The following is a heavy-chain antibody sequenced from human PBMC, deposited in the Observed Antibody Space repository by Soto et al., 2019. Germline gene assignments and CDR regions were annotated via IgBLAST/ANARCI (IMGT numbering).Heavy chain of an antibody. Sequence: ASVKVSCKASGYTFTGYYMHWVRQAPGQGLEWMGWINPNSGGTNYAQKFQGWVTMTRDTSISTAYMELSRLRSDDTAVYYCARLAYCSSKSCYGGHAFDIWGQGTMVTVSS. CDR2: INPNSGGT. J-gene: IGHJ3*02. V-gene: IGHV1-2*04. CDR3: ARLAYCSSKSCYGGHAFDI. D-gene: IGHD2-2*01. CDR1: GYTFTGYY.